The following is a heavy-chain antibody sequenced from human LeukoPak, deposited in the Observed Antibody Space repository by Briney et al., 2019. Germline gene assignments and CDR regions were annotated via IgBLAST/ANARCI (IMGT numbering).Heavy chain of an antibody. J-gene: IGHJ4*02. CDR1: GYTFTSCG. CDR2: ISAYNGNT. CDR3: AREEYYYDSSGPIRDDY. D-gene: IGHD3-22*01. Sequence: GASVKVSCKASGYTFTSCGISWVRQAPGQGLEWMGWISAYNGNTNYAQKLQGRVTMTTDTSTSTAYMELRSLRSDDTAVYYCAREEYYYDSSGPIRDDYWGQGTLVTVSS. V-gene: IGHV1-18*01.